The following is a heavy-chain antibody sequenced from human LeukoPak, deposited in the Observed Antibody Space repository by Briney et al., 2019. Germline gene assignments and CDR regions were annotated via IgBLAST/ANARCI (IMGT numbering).Heavy chain of an antibody. Sequence: SETLSLTCTVSGGSISSYYWSWIRQPAGKGLEWIGRIYTSGSTNYNPSLKSRVTMSVDTSKNQFSLKLSSVTAADTAVYYCARWGDYYGSGSFDYWGQGTLVTVSS. V-gene: IGHV4-4*07. J-gene: IGHJ4*02. D-gene: IGHD3-10*01. CDR2: IYTSGST. CDR3: ARWGDYYGSGSFDY. CDR1: GGSISSYY.